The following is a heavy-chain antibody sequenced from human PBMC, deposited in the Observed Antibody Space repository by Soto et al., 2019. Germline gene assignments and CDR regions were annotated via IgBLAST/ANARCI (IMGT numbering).Heavy chain of an antibody. Sequence: ASVKVSCKASGYTFNSYDISWVRQAPGQGLEWMGWISSYNGDVNYAQRLQGRVTMTTGTSTSTVYMELRSLRPDDTAVYYCVRMRDRAYDYWGQGTLVTVSS. V-gene: IGHV1-18*01. CDR2: ISSYNGDV. J-gene: IGHJ4*02. D-gene: IGHD1-26*01. CDR1: GYTFNSYD. CDR3: VRMRDRAYDY.